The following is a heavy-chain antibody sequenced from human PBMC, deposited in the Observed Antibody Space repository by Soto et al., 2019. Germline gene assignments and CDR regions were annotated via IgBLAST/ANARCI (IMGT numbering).Heavy chain of an antibody. Sequence: SVTLSTSCAVSGGSISSGGYSWSWIRQPPGKGLEWIGYIYHSGSTYYNPSLKSRVTISVDRSKNQCSLKLSSVTAADAAVYYCAIVPDRWGQGTLVTVSS. V-gene: IGHV4-30-2*01. CDR1: GGSISSGGYS. CDR3: AIVPDR. D-gene: IGHD2-2*01. CDR2: IYHSGST. J-gene: IGHJ5*02.